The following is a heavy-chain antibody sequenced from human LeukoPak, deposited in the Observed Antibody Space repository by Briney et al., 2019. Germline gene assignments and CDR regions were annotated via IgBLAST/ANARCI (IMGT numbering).Heavy chain of an antibody. Sequence: SEALSLTCAVSGYSISRGYHWGWIRQPPGKGLEWIGSIHHSGSTYYNSSLKSRVTISVDTSKNQFSLKVSSVAAADTAVYYCARVNWNPDYWGQGTLVTVSS. V-gene: IGHV4-38-2*01. D-gene: IGHD1-1*01. CDR3: ARVNWNPDY. J-gene: IGHJ4*02. CDR2: IHHSGST. CDR1: GYSISRGYH.